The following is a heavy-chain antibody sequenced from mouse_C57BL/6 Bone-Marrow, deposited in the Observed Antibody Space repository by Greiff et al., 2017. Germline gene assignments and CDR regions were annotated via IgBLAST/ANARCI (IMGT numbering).Heavy chain of an antibody. Sequence: EVLLVQSGGDLVKPGGSLKLSCAASGFTFSSYGMYWVHQTPDKRLEWVATISRGGSYTYYPDSVKGRVTMSRDNAKNTLYLQMSSLKSEDTAMYYCARQDHDGSSPRDYWGQGTTLTVSS. V-gene: IGHV5-6*01. CDR3: ARQDHDGSSPRDY. J-gene: IGHJ2*01. CDR1: GFTFSSYG. D-gene: IGHD1-1*01. CDR2: ISRGGSYT.